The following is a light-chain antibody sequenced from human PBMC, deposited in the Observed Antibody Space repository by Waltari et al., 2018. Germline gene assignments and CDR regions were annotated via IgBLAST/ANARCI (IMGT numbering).Light chain of an antibody. J-gene: IGKJ2*01. V-gene: IGKV1-39*01. CDR2: AVF. CDR1: QDISNN. CDR3: QQSYTMPMYT. Sequence: SASVGDRVTITCRASQDISNNLNWYQQKPGKAPDLLIFAVFTLQSGVPSRFSGSGSGTEFTLTISSLQPEDSATYYCQQSYTMPMYTFGQGTKLEIK.